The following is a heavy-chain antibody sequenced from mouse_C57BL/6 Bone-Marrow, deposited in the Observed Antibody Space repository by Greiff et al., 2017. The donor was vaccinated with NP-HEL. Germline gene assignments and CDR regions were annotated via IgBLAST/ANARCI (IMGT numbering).Heavy chain of an antibody. Sequence: DVQLQESGAELVRPGASVKLSCTASGFNIKDYYMHWVKQRPEQGLEWIGRIDPEDGDTEYAPKFQGKATMTADTSSNTAYPQLSSLTSEDTAVDYCTTLYYYGSSPDYWGQGTTLTVSS. CDR3: TTLYYYGSSPDY. CDR2: IDPEDGDT. V-gene: IGHV14-1*01. J-gene: IGHJ2*01. D-gene: IGHD1-1*01. CDR1: GFNIKDYY.